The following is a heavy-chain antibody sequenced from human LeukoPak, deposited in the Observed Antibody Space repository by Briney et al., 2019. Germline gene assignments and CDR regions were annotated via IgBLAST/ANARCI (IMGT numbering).Heavy chain of an antibody. J-gene: IGHJ4*02. CDR3: ARSWEFGELTDFDY. V-gene: IGHV3-30-3*01. Sequence: PGRSLRLPCAASGFTFSRYAMHWVRQAPGKGLEWVAGISYDGINKYYADSVKGRFTISRDNSKNTLYLQMNSLRAEDTAVYYCARSWEFGELTDFDYWGQGTLVTVSS. CDR1: GFTFSRYA. D-gene: IGHD3-10*01. CDR2: ISYDGINK.